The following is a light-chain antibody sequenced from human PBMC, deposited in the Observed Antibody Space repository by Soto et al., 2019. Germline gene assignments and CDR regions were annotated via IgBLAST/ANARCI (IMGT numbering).Light chain of an antibody. CDR3: QQYGSSPLT. Sequence: EIVLTQSPGTLSLSPGESANLSCRASQSVSNYLAWYQQKPGQAPRLLIFDASNRAPGIPVRFSGTGSGTDFTLTISRLEPEDFAVYYCQQYGSSPLTFGGGTKVDIK. V-gene: IGKV3-20*01. J-gene: IGKJ4*01. CDR2: DAS. CDR1: QSVSNY.